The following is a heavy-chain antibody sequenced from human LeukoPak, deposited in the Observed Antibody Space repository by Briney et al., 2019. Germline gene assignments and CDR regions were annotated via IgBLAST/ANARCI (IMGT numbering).Heavy chain of an antibody. Sequence: GGSLRLSCAASGFTFSSYSMNWVRQAPGKGLEWVSYISSSSSTIYYADSMKGRFTISRDNAKNSLYLQMNSLRAEDTAVYYCARGLAFDYGSGSYYTWGQGTLVTVSS. CDR1: GFTFSSYS. D-gene: IGHD3-10*01. CDR3: ARGLAFDYGSGSYYT. V-gene: IGHV3-48*01. CDR2: ISSSSSTI. J-gene: IGHJ5*02.